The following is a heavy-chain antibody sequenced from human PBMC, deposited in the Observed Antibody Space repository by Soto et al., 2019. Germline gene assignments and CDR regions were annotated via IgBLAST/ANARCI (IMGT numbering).Heavy chain of an antibody. CDR1: GYTFTSYY. V-gene: IGHV1-46*01. D-gene: IGHD4-17*01. J-gene: IGHJ4*02. CDR2: INPSGGST. Sequence: ASVKVSCKASGYTFTSYYMHWVRQAPGQGLEWMGIINPSGGSTSYAQKFQGRVTMTRDTSTSTVYMELSSLRSEDTAVYYCAKILHGDYGLVYWGQGTLVTVSS. CDR3: AKILHGDYGLVY.